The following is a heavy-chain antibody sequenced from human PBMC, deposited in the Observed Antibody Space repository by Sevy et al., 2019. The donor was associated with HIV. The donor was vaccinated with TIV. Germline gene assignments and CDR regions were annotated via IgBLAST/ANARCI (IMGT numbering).Heavy chain of an antibody. CDR2: INESGIT. Sequence: SETLSPTCAVHDGSFSGYYWNWIRQLPGKGLEWIGEINESGITYYNPSLKRRVTISVGTSKKQFSLKLNSVTAVDSAVYFCARSPPVVVVPGAPSWFDPWGQGTLVTVSS. D-gene: IGHD2-2*01. CDR3: ARSPPVVVVPGAPSWFDP. J-gene: IGHJ5*02. CDR1: DGSFSGYY. V-gene: IGHV4-34*01.